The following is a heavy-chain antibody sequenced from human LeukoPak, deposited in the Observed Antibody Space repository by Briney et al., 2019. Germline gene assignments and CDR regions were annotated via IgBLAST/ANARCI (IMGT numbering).Heavy chain of an antibody. CDR2: VSGTSNYI. V-gene: IGHV3-21*01. J-gene: IGHJ4*02. CDR1: GFTLSPYT. D-gene: IGHD4-17*01. CDR3: ARLPTVTYYFDY. Sequence: PGGSLRLSCTASGFTLSPYTMNWVRQAPGKGLEWVSSVSGTSNYIYYADSVKGRFTISRDNAKNSLYLQMDSLRAEDTAVYYCARLPTVTYYFDYWGQGTLVTVSS.